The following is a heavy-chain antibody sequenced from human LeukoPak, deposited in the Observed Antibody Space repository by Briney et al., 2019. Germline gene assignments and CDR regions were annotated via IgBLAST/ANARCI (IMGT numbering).Heavy chain of an antibody. CDR1: GYTFTGHY. J-gene: IGHJ4*02. CDR3: ARVPGYSSSWGHFDY. D-gene: IGHD6-13*01. CDR2: INPNSGGT. V-gene: IGHV1-2*02. Sequence: ASVKVSCKASGYTFTGHYMHWVRQAPGQGLEWMGWINPNSGGTNYAQKFQGRVTMTRDTSISTAYMELSRLRSDDTAVYYCARVPGYSSSWGHFDYWGQGTLVTVSS.